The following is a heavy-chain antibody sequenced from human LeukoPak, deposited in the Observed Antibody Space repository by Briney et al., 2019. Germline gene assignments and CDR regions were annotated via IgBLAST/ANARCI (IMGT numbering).Heavy chain of an antibody. CDR2: INPSGGST. Sequence: ASVKVSCKASGYTFTSYYMHWVRQAPGQGLEWMGIINPSGGSTSYAQKFQGRVTMTRDTSISTAYMELSRLRSDDTAVYYCARAGGPSTWLPSDYWGQGTLVTVSS. CDR1: GYTFTSYY. V-gene: IGHV1-46*01. J-gene: IGHJ4*02. D-gene: IGHD3-9*01. CDR3: ARAGGPSTWLPSDY.